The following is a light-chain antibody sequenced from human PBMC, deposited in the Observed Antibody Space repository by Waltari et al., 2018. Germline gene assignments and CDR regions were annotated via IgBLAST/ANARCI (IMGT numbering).Light chain of an antibody. J-gene: IGLJ2*01. CDR3: AAWDDSLSGVV. CDR2: SDY. CDR1: RSNIGDFS. V-gene: IGLV1-44*01. Sequence: QPVLTQPPSVSGTPGQRVTISCSGSRSNIGDFSVNCYQHLPGSAPRLLIYSDYKRLSGGPDRFSGSKYGTSASLVVSGLQADDEADYYCAAWDDSLSGVVFGGGTKLTVL.